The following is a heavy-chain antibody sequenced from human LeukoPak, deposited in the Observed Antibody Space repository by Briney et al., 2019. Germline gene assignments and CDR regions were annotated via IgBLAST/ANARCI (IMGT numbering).Heavy chain of an antibody. CDR2: INWNGGST. V-gene: IGHV3-20*04. Sequence: GGSLRLSCAASGFTFDDYGMSWVRQAPGKGLEWVSGINWNGGSTGYADSVKGRFTISRDNAKNSLYLQMNSLRAEDTALYYCARDYYRAERSSSSGWFDPWGQGTLVTVSS. CDR3: ARDYYRAERSSSSGWFDP. CDR1: GFTFDDYG. D-gene: IGHD6-6*01. J-gene: IGHJ5*02.